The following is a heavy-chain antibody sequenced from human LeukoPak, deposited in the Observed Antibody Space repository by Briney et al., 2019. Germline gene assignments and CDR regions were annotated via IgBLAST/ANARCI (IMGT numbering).Heavy chain of an antibody. V-gene: IGHV1-69*06. Sequence: SVKVSCKASGGTFSSYAISWVRQAPGQGLEWMGGIIPIFGTANYAQKFQGRVTMTEDTSTDTAYMELSSLRSEDTAVYYCATSRYSSSSGSWDYWGQGTLVTVSS. J-gene: IGHJ4*02. D-gene: IGHD6-6*01. CDR1: GGTFSSYA. CDR2: IIPIFGTA. CDR3: ATSRYSSSSGSWDY.